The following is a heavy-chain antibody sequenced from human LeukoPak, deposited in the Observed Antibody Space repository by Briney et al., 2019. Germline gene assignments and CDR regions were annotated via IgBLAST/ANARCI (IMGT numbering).Heavy chain of an antibody. J-gene: IGHJ6*03. CDR3: ARYVRSWYLASYYYYYMDV. V-gene: IGHV4-39*07. Sequence: SETLSLTCTVSGGSISSSKYYWGWIRQPPGKGLEWIGSIYYSGSAYYNPSLKSRVTISVDTSKNQFSLKLTSVTAADTAVYYCARYVRSWYLASYYYYYMDVWGKGTTVTISS. CDR1: GGSISSSKYY. D-gene: IGHD6-13*01. CDR2: IYYSGSA.